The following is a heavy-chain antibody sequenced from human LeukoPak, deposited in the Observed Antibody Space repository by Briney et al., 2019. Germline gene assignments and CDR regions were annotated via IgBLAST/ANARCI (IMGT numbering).Heavy chain of an antibody. J-gene: IGHJ4*02. CDR1: GFTFSSYA. CDR3: AKVQNGEGVTCYSPPTGSFDS. D-gene: IGHD2-15*01. CDR2: ISGSGGST. V-gene: IGHV3-23*01. Sequence: GGSLRLSCAASGFTFSSYAMSWVRQAPGKGLEWVSAISGSGGSTYYADSVKGRFTISRDSSKNTRNRKRNSLGAENTAEYYFAKVQNGEGVTCYSPPTGSFDSWAREPWSPSPQ.